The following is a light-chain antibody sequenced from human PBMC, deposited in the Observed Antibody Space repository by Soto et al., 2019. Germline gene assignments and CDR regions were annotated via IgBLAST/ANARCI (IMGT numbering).Light chain of an antibody. Sequence: QSALTQPASVSGSPGQSLTISCTGTSSDIGAYNYVSWYQQHPGKAPKLMIYDVSNRPSGVSNRFSGSKSSNTASLTISGLQSEDEADYFCSSYTATTTSTHVLFGGGTKLTVL. CDR3: SSYTATTTSTHVL. V-gene: IGLV2-14*03. CDR2: DVS. CDR1: SSDIGAYNY. J-gene: IGLJ2*01.